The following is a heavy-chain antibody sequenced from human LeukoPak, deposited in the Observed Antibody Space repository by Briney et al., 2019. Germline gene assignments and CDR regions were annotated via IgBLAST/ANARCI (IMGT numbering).Heavy chain of an antibody. J-gene: IGHJ6*02. Sequence: GGSLRLSCEGTGFTFSNYAVHWVRQAPGKGLEWVAVISYDGCNKYNADSVRGRFTISRDNSKNTLYLQMNSLRAEDTAVYYCARAVRIVAAGTNPYFYYYGMDVWGQGTTVTVSS. CDR2: ISYDGCNK. CDR1: GFTFSNYA. V-gene: IGHV3-30-3*01. D-gene: IGHD6-13*01. CDR3: ARAVRIVAAGTNPYFYYYGMDV.